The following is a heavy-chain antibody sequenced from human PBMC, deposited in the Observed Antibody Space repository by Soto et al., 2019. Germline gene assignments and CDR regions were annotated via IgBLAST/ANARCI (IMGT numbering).Heavy chain of an antibody. CDR3: ARHKKGRYCTNGVCYTGNWFDP. CDR1: GGSISSYY. Sequence: SETLSLTCTVSGGSISSYYWSWIRQPPGKGLEWIGYIYYSGSTNYNPSLKSRVTISVDTSKNQFSLKLSSVTAADTAVYYCARHKKGRYCTNGVCYTGNWFDPWGQGTLVTVSS. V-gene: IGHV4-59*01. CDR2: IYYSGST. J-gene: IGHJ5*02. D-gene: IGHD2-8*01.